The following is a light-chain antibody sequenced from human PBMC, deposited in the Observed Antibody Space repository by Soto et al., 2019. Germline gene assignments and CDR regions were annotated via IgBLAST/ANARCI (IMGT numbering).Light chain of an antibody. V-gene: IGLV2-14*01. CDR1: SSDVGGYNY. Sequence: QSAPTQPASVSGSPGQSITISCTGTSSDVGGYNYVSWYQQHPGKAPKLMIYEVSNRPSGVSNRFSGSKSGNTASLTISGLQAEDEADYHCSSYTSSSTPYVFGTGTKLTVL. CDR3: SSYTSSSTPYV. J-gene: IGLJ1*01. CDR2: EVS.